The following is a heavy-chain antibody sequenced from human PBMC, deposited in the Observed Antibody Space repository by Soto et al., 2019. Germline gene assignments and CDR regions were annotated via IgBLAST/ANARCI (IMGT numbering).Heavy chain of an antibody. CDR3: ARDQDFWSGSMTYYFDY. V-gene: IGHV3-30-3*01. Sequence: QVQLVESGGGVVQPGRSLRLSCAASGFTFSSYAMHWVRQAPGMGLEWVAVISYDGSNKYYADSVKGRFTISRDNSKNTLYLQMNSLRAEDTAVYYCARDQDFWSGSMTYYFDYWGQGTLVTVSS. CDR2: ISYDGSNK. J-gene: IGHJ4*02. D-gene: IGHD3-3*01. CDR1: GFTFSSYA.